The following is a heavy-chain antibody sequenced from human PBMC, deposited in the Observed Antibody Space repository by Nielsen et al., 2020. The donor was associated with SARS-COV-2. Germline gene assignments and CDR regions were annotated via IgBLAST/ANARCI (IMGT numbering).Heavy chain of an antibody. CDR2: INHSGST. V-gene: IGHV4-34*01. J-gene: IGHJ6*03. D-gene: IGHD3-3*01. CDR1: GGSFSGYY. Sequence: SETLSLTCAVYGGSFSGYYWSWIRQPPGKGLEWIGEINHSGSTNYNPSLKSRVTISVDTSKNQFSLKLSSVTAADTAVHYCARDGNYDFWSRSRNYYYYMDVWGKGTTVTVSS. CDR3: ARDGNYDFWSRSRNYYYYMDV.